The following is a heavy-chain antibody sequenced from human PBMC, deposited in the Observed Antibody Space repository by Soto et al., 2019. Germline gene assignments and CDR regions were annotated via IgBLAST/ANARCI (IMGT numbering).Heavy chain of an antibody. CDR2: IYHSGST. Sequence: SETKSDTNGVADGYISSGGSSWSWKRQPPGKGLEWIGYIYHSGSTYYNPSLKSRVTISVDRSKNQFSLKLSSVTAADTAVYYCARAGDSSGPVALGYWGQGTLVTVSS. CDR3: ARAGDSSGPVALGY. V-gene: IGHV4-30-2*01. J-gene: IGHJ4*02. D-gene: IGHD6-19*01. CDR1: DGYISSGGSS.